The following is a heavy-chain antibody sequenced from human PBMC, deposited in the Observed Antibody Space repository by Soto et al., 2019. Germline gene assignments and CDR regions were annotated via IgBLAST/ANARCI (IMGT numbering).Heavy chain of an antibody. CDR1: GYTFTGYY. Sequence: GASVKVSCKASGYTFTGYYMHWVRQAPGQGLEWMGWINPNSGGTNYAQKFQGWVTMTRDTSISTAYVELSRLRSDDTAVYYCARDTNYDSSGYSTGFDYWGQGTLVTVSS. V-gene: IGHV1-2*04. D-gene: IGHD3-22*01. CDR2: INPNSGGT. CDR3: ARDTNYDSSGYSTGFDY. J-gene: IGHJ4*02.